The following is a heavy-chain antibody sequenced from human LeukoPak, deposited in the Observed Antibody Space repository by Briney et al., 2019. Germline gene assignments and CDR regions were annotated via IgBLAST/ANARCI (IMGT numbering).Heavy chain of an antibody. V-gene: IGHV1-46*01. CDR1: GYTFTSNF. CDR3: TRDAQFYYDSGNTPGAFDI. D-gene: IGHD3-10*01. J-gene: IGHJ3*02. Sequence: ASVKVSCTASGYTFTSNFIHWVRQAPGQGLEWMGIINLNDGSTGSVQKFQGRVTMTRDTSTSTVHMELSSLRSEDTAVYYCTRDAQFYYDSGNTPGAFDIWGQGTMITVSS. CDR2: INLNDGST.